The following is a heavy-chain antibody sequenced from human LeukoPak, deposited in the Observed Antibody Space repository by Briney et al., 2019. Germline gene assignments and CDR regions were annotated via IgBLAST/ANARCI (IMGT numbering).Heavy chain of an antibody. J-gene: IGHJ5*02. D-gene: IGHD3-10*01. CDR3: AREGRLWFGELWLSWSDP. CDR1: GYSISSGYY. Sequence: SETLSLTCTVSGYSISSGYYWGWIRQPPGKGLEWTGSIDHSGSTYYNPSLKSRITISVDTSKNQFSLKLSSVTAADTAVYYCAREGRLWFGELWLSWSDPWGQGTLVTVSS. CDR2: IDHSGST. V-gene: IGHV4-38-2*02.